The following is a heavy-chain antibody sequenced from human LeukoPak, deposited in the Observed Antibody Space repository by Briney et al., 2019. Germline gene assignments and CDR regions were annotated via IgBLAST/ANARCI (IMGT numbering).Heavy chain of an antibody. V-gene: IGHV1-2*02. CDR1: GYTFTGYY. CDR3: ARDYYDSSGDGAFDI. Sequence: ASVKVSCKASGYTFTGYYMHWVRQAPGQGLEWMGWVNPNSGGTNYAQKFQDRVTMTRDTSIRTVYTGLSRLRSDDTAVYYCARDYYDSSGDGAFDIWGRGTMVTVSS. D-gene: IGHD3-22*01. J-gene: IGHJ3*02. CDR2: VNPNSGGT.